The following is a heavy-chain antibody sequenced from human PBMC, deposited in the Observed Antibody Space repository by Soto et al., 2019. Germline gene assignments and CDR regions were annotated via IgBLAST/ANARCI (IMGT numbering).Heavy chain of an antibody. CDR1: AFTFSNYN. CDR3: ARDSSYYYGSGSYNCHGMDV. Sequence: EVQLVESGGGLVKPGGSLRLSCAASAFTFSNYNMNWVRQAPGKGLEWVSSISSTSSYIFYADSVKGRFTISRDNAKNSLYLQMNSLRAEDTAVYYCARDSSYYYGSGSYNCHGMDVWGQGTTVTVSS. V-gene: IGHV3-21*01. J-gene: IGHJ6*02. D-gene: IGHD3-10*01. CDR2: ISSTSSYI.